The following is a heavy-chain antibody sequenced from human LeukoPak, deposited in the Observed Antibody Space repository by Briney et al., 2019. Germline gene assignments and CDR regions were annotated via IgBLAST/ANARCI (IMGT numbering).Heavy chain of an antibody. CDR1: GYSFTSYW. V-gene: IGHV5-51*01. Sequence: GESLKISCKGSGYSFTSYWIGWVRQMPGKGLEWMGIIYLGDSDTRYSPSFQGQVTISADKSISTAYLQWSSLKASDTAMYYCATPPITMVRGVIAGHWGQGTLVTVSS. D-gene: IGHD3-10*01. CDR3: ATPPITMVRGVIAGH. J-gene: IGHJ4*02. CDR2: IYLGDSDT.